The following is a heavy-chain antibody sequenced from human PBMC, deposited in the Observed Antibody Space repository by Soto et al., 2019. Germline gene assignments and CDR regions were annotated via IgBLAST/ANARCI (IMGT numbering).Heavy chain of an antibody. Sequence: QVQLQQWGAGLLKPSETLSLTCAVYGGSFSGYYWSWIRQPPGKGLEWIGEINHSGSTNYTPSLNSRVTISVDPSKNQFSLKLSSVTAADTAVYYCARGSKQWLLHWFAPWGQGTLFTFSS. D-gene: IGHD6-19*01. CDR1: GGSFSGYY. V-gene: IGHV4-34*01. CDR3: ARGSKQWLLHWFAP. CDR2: INHSGST. J-gene: IGHJ5*02.